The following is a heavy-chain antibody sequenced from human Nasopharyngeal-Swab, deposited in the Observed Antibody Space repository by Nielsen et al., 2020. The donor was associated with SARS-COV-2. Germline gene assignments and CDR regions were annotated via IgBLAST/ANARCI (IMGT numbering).Heavy chain of an antibody. CDR1: GFTFSSFA. V-gene: IGHV3-33*01. CDR3: AREDY. J-gene: IGHJ4*02. CDR2: IWYDGGNK. Sequence: GESLKISCAASGFTFSSFAMNWVRQAPGKGLEWVAIIWYDGGNKYFADSVKGRFTISRDNSKNTLYLQMNSLRAEDTAVYYCAREDYWGQGTLVTVSS.